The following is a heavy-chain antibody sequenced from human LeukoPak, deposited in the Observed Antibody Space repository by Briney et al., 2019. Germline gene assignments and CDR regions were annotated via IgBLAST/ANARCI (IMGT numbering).Heavy chain of an antibody. CDR3: ASDADY. CDR2: ISSGGIT. V-gene: IGHV3-66*01. J-gene: IGHJ4*02. Sequence: GGSLRLSCAASGFTVSSNYMNWVSQAPNKGLEWVSFISSGGITSYADSVKGRFTISRDNSKNTLYLQMNSLRAEDTAVYYCASDADYWGQGTLVTVSS. CDR1: GFTVSSNY.